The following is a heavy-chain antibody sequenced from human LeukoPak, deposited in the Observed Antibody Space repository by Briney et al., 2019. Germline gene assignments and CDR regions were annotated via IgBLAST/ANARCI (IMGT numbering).Heavy chain of an antibody. D-gene: IGHD6-19*01. Sequence: GGSLRLSCAASGFTFSSYDMSWVRQAPGRGREWVSAIGGGGTPYYADSVKGRFTISRDNSKNTLYLQMNSLRAEDTAVYYCAKDDHGGSGWRDYFDQWGQGTLVTVSS. J-gene: IGHJ4*02. CDR1: GFTFSSYD. CDR2: IGGGGTP. V-gene: IGHV3-23*01. CDR3: AKDDHGGSGWRDYFDQ.